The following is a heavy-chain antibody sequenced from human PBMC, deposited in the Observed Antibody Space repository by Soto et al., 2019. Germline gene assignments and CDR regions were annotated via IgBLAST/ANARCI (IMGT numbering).Heavy chain of an antibody. CDR3: TGDPPGSGWAFDI. J-gene: IGHJ3*02. CDR1: GFTFSTYA. CDR2: IWNDGSHE. D-gene: IGHD6-19*01. Sequence: QVQLVESGGGVVQPGGSLRLSCAASGFTFSTYAMHWVRQAPGQGLEWVAMIWNDGSHEYYAASVKGRFTLSRDNSKDTLYLQMNNLRAEDTAVYYCTGDPPGSGWAFDIWGQGTMVTVSS. V-gene: IGHV3-33*01.